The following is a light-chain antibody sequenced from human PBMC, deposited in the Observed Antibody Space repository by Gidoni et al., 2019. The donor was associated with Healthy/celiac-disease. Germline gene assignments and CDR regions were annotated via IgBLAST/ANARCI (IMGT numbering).Light chain of an antibody. J-gene: IGKJ4*01. CDR2: GAS. V-gene: IGKV3-20*01. Sequence: EIVWTQAPGTRSLSPGERATLSCRASQGVSSSYLAWYQQKPGQAPRLLIYGASRRATGIPDRFSGSGSGTDFTLTISRLEPEDFAVYYCQQYGSSPSLTFGGGTKVEIK. CDR1: QGVSSSY. CDR3: QQYGSSPSLT.